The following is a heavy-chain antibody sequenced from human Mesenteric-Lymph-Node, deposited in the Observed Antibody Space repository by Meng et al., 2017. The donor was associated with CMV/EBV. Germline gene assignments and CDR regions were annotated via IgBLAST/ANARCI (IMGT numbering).Heavy chain of an antibody. Sequence: SVKVSCKASGYTFTGYYMHWVRQAPGQGLEWMGGIIPIFGTANYAQKFQGRVTITTDESTSTAYMELGSLRSEDTAVYYCAGEGDYWGQGTLVTVSS. CDR3: AGEGDY. V-gene: IGHV1-69*05. J-gene: IGHJ4*02. CDR1: GYTFTGYY. CDR2: IIPIFGTA.